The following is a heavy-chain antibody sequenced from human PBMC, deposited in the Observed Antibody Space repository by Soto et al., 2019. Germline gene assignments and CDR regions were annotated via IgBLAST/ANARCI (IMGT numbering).Heavy chain of an antibody. Sequence: PSETLSLTCAVYGGSFSGYYWSWIRQPPGKGLEWIGEINHSGSTNYNPSLKSRVTISVDTSKNQFSLKLSSVTAADTAVYYCARGVGITMVRGVIPFDPWGQGTLVTVSS. CDR3: ARGVGITMVRGVIPFDP. CDR2: INHSGST. D-gene: IGHD3-10*01. J-gene: IGHJ5*02. CDR1: GGSFSGYY. V-gene: IGHV4-34*01.